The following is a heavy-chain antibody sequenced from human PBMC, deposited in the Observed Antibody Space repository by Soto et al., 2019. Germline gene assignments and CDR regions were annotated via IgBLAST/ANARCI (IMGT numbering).Heavy chain of an antibody. CDR1: GGSISSDSYY. CDR3: ARGLITGSHYSGGWYYFDS. J-gene: IGHJ4*02. D-gene: IGHD6-19*01. V-gene: IGHV4-39*01. CDR2: ISYSGST. Sequence: SETLSLTCTVSGGSISSDSYYWGWIRQSPEKGLEWIASISYSGSTYYNLTLKSRVTISVDTSRSQFSLELSSVTAADTAVYYCARGLITGSHYSGGWYYFDSWGQGTQVTVSS.